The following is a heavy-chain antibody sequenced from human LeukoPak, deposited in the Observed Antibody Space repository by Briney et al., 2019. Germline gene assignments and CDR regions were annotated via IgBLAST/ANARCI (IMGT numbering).Heavy chain of an antibody. CDR1: GYTSTSYA. V-gene: IGHV1-3*01. J-gene: IGHJ4*02. D-gene: IGHD3-10*01. Sequence: GASVKVSCKASGYTSTSYAMHWVRQAPGQRLEWMGWINAGNGNTKYSQKFQGRVTITRDTSASTAYMELSSLRSEDTAVYYCARALLWFGEGGYFDYWGQGTLVTVSS. CDR2: INAGNGNT. CDR3: ARALLWFGEGGYFDY.